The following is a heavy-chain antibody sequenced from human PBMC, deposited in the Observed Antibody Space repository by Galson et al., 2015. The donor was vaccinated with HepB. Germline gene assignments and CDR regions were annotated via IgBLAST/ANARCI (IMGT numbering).Heavy chain of an antibody. CDR1: GYTFTAFW. CDR2: IEPTDPYT. D-gene: IGHD3-10*01. Sequence: QSGAEVKKPGESLRISCTGSGYTFTAFWITWVRQIPGKGLEWMGRIEPTDPYTDYSPSFQGHVSMSVDKSSNTAYLQWSSLKVSDTATYYCVSRHSYFRSGTWYNVADRWGQGTLVSVSS. V-gene: IGHV5-10-1*01. J-gene: IGHJ5*02. CDR3: VSRHSYFRSGTWYNVADR.